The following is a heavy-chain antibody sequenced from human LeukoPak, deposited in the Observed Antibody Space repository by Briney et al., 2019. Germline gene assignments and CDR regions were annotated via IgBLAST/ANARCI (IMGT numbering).Heavy chain of an antibody. CDR2: INPSGDGT. CDR1: GHTFTTYY. Sequence: ASVQVSCKASGHTFTTYYVHLVRQAPGQGLEWMGVINPSGDGTNYPQRLQGRVTLTRDTSTSTVYMELSSLRSEDTAIYYCAKETPNTGWFDPWGQGTLVTVSS. J-gene: IGHJ5*02. V-gene: IGHV1-46*01. D-gene: IGHD1-14*01. CDR3: AKETPNTGWFDP.